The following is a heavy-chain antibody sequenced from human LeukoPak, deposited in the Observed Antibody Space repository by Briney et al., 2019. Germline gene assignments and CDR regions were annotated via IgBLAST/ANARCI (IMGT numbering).Heavy chain of an antibody. CDR1: GDSFTNHW. D-gene: IGHD2-15*01. V-gene: IGHV5-51*01. J-gene: IGHJ6*02. CDR3: ARLVGGVVVVEGDNYYYGLDG. CDR2: IYPGDSDT. Sequence: GESLKISCKGSGDSFTNHWIGWVRQTPGKGLEWMGMIYPGDSDTRYSPSFQGQVTISADMSISTTYLQWSSLKASDTAMYYCARLVGGVVVVEGDNYYYGLDGWGQGTTVTVSS.